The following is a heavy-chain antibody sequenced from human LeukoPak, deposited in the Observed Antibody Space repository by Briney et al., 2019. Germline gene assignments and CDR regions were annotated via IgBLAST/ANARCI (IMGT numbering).Heavy chain of an antibody. J-gene: IGHJ3*02. CDR2: IKSDGSST. CDR1: GFTFSNYS. V-gene: IGHV3-74*01. Sequence: GGSLRLSCAASGFTFSNYSMNWVRQAPGKGLVWVSRIKSDGSSTSYADSVKGRFTISRDNAKNTLYLQMNSLRAEDTAVYYCAKTSAARYAFDIWGQGTMVTVSS. D-gene: IGHD6-6*01. CDR3: AKTSAARYAFDI.